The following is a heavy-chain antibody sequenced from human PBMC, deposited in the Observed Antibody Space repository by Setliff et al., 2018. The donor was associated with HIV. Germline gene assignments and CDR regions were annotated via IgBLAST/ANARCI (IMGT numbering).Heavy chain of an antibody. Sequence: SETLSLTCAVYGGSFSDHYWSWIRQPPGKGLEWIGEINHSGNTNYNPSLKSRVAISVDTSENQFSLDLRSVTAAETAVYYCARAPATTHDFDHWGQGTLVTVSS. CDR2: INHSGNT. CDR3: ARAPATTHDFDH. V-gene: IGHV4-34*01. D-gene: IGHD1-1*01. CDR1: GGSFSDHY. J-gene: IGHJ4*02.